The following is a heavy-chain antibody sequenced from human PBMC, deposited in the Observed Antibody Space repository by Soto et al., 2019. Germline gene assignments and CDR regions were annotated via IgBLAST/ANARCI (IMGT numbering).Heavy chain of an antibody. CDR2: IKHDGSVQ. CDR3: ARAPYSNGWYRFDL. Sequence: QPWGSLILSCESSVFTFSVYWMSWVRQAPGKGLEWVADIKHDGSVQYYVDSVKGRFTISGDNAKKLLYLQMNGLRAEDTALYYCARAPYSNGWYRFDLWGQGTLVTVSS. V-gene: IGHV3-7*03. J-gene: IGHJ4*02. CDR1: VFTFSVYW. D-gene: IGHD6-19*01.